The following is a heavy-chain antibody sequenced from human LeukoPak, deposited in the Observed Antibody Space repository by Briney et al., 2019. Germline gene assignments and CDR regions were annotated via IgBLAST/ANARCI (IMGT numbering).Heavy chain of an antibody. CDR2: ISGSGGST. CDR3: AKEGEYYGSGSYDY. Sequence: GGSLRLSCAASGFTFSSYAMSWVRQAPGKGLEWVSAISGSGGSTYYADSVKGRFTISRDNSKNTLYLQMNSLRAEDTAIYYCAKEGEYYGSGSYDYWGQGTLVTVSS. J-gene: IGHJ4*02. D-gene: IGHD3-10*01. CDR1: GFTFSSYA. V-gene: IGHV3-23*01.